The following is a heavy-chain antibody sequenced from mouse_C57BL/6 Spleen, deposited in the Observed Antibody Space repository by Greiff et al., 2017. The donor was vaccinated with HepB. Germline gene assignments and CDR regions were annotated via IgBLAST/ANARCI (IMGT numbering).Heavy chain of an antibody. CDR2: IDPEDGDT. V-gene: IGHV14-1*01. D-gene: IGHD2-1*01. Sequence: DVKLQESGAELVRPGASVKLSCTASGFNIKDYYMHWVKQRPEQGLEWIGRIDPEDGDTEYAPKFQGKATMTADTSSNTAYLQLSSLTSEDTAVYYCTTSPLPLDAMDYWGQGTSVTVSS. CDR3: TTSPLPLDAMDY. J-gene: IGHJ4*01. CDR1: GFNIKDYY.